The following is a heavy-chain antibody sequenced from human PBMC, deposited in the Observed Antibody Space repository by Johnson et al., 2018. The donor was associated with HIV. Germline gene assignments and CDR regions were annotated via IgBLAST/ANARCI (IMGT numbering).Heavy chain of an antibody. J-gene: IGHJ3*02. CDR2: ISYDGSNK. Sequence: QVQLVEPGGGVVQPGGSQRLSCAASGFTFSSSGMHWVRQAPAKGLEWEALISYDGSNKYYADSVKGRFTISRDNSKNTLYLQMNSLRAEDTAVYCCAKGGQWELLAAFDIWGQGTMVTVSS. CDR3: AKGGQWELLAAFDI. D-gene: IGHD1-26*01. V-gene: IGHV3-30*18. CDR1: GFTFSSSG.